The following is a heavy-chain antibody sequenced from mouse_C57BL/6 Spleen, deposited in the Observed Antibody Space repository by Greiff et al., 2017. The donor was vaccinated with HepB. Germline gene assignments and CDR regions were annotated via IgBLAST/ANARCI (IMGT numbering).Heavy chain of an antibody. V-gene: IGHV1-62-2*01. CDR1: GYTFTEYT. CDR3: ARQEDRYYYGSSSFAY. Sequence: VQLQQSGAELVKPGASVKLSCKASGYTFTEYTIHWVKQRSGQGLEWIGWFYPGSGSIKYNEKFKDKATLTADKSSSTVYMELSRLTSEDSAVDFCARQEDRYYYGSSSFAYWGQGTLVTVSA. D-gene: IGHD1-1*01. CDR2: FYPGSGSI. J-gene: IGHJ3*01.